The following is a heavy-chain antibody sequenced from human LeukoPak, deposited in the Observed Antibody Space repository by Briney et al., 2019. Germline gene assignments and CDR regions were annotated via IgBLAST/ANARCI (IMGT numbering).Heavy chain of an antibody. CDR2: INPNSGGT. Sequence: ASVKASCKASGYTFTGYYMHWVRQAPGQGLEWMGWINPNSGGTNYAQKFQGRVTMTRDTSISTAYMELSRLRSDDTAVYYCARDWAVVVPAAMGEDLDYWGQGTLVTVSS. J-gene: IGHJ4*02. CDR1: GYTFTGYY. D-gene: IGHD2-2*01. V-gene: IGHV1-2*02. CDR3: ARDWAVVVPAAMGEDLDY.